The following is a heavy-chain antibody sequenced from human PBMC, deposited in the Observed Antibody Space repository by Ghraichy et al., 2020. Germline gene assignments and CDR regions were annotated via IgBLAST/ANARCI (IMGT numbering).Heavy chain of an antibody. CDR3: ASEESRDFDY. J-gene: IGHJ4*02. CDR2: IYYSGST. CDR1: GGSISSSSYY. V-gene: IGHV4-39*01. D-gene: IGHD3-10*01. Sequence: SETLSLTCTVSGGSISSSSYYWGWIRQPPGKGLEWIGSIYYSGSTYYNPSLKSRVTISVDTSKNQFSLKLSSVTAADTAVYYCASEESRDFDYWGQGTLVTVSS.